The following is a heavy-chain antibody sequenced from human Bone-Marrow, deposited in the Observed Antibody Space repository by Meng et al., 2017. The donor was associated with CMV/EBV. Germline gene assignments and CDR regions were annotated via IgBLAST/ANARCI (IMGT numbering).Heavy chain of an antibody. V-gene: IGHV3-30*02. Sequence: VVLREGAGHTGGALRLACSGTGFGFNSYGMHWVRQEQGKGLGCVSFIRYDGSNKYYADSVKGRFTISRDNSKTTLYLQMNSLRAEETAVYDCASNIWSTGGKDYWGQGTLVTVSS. CDR1: GFGFNSYG. J-gene: IGHJ4*02. CDR2: IRYDGSNK. CDR3: ASNIWSTGGKDY. D-gene: IGHD2/OR15-2a*01.